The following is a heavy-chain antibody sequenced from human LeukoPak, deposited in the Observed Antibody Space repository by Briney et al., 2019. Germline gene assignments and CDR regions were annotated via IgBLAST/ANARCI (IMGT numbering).Heavy chain of an antibody. CDR2: IWYEGSNK. V-gene: IGHV3-33*01. CDR1: GFTFSSYG. J-gene: IGHJ4*02. D-gene: IGHD2/OR15-2a*01. CDR3: AREGPRGNSQFDY. Sequence: PGRSLRLSCAASGFTFSSYGMHWVRQAPGKGLEWVALIWYEGSNKYYADSVKGRLTISRDNSKNTLYLQMNSLRAEDTAVYYCAREGPRGNSQFDYWGQGTLVTVSS.